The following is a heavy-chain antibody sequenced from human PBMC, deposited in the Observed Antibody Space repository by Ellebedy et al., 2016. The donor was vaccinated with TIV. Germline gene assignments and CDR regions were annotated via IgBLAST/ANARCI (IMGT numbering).Heavy chain of an antibody. CDR1: GYSISSGNY. CDR3: ATFRNLDGFDI. CDR2: MYHSGST. J-gene: IGHJ3*02. Sequence: SETLSLTCTVSGYSISSGNYWGWIRQPPGKGLEWIGSMYHSGSTYYNPSLKRRVTISVDMFKNQFSLKLSSVTAADMAVYYCATFRNLDGFDIWGQGTMVTVSS. V-gene: IGHV4-38-2*02.